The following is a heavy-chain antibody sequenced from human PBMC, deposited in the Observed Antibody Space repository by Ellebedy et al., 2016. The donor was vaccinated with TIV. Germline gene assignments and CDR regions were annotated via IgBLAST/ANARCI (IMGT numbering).Heavy chain of an antibody. V-gene: IGHV1-8*01. J-gene: IGHJ6*02. D-gene: IGHD3-16*01. CDR3: ARDRMRGDPRSSYYYGMDV. CDR1: GYTFTSYD. Sequence: AASVKVSCKASGYTFTSYDINWVRQATGQGLEWMGWMNPNSGNANYAPRFQGRVTMTTDTSTSTADMELRSLRSDDTAVYYCARDRMRGDPRSSYYYGMDVWGQGTTVTVSS. CDR2: MNPNSGNA.